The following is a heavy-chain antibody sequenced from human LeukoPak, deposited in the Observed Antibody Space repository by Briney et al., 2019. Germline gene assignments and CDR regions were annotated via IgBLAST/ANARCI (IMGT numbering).Heavy chain of an antibody. V-gene: IGHV3-23*01. CDR3: ANRKWALLAEDY. D-gene: IGHD1-26*01. CDR1: GFTFGDYA. J-gene: IGHJ4*02. Sequence: GGSLRLSCTASGFTFGDYAMSWVRQAPGKGLEWVSAISGSGGSTYYADSVKGRFTISRDNSKNTRYLQMNSLRAEDTAVYYCANRKWALLAEDYWGQGTLVTVSS. CDR2: ISGSGGST.